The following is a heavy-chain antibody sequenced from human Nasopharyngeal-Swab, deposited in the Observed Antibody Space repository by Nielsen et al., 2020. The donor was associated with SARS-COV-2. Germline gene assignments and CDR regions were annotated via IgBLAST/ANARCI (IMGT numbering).Heavy chain of an antibody. CDR2: ISSSGRTI. Sequence: SLKISCAASGFTFSSYEMNWVRQAPGKGLEWVSYISSSGRTIYYADSVKGRFTISRDNAKNSLYLQMNSLRAEDTAVYYCARGVKEYYYDSSGYYYFDYWGQGTLVTVSS. CDR1: GFTFSSYE. V-gene: IGHV3-48*03. D-gene: IGHD3-22*01. J-gene: IGHJ4*02. CDR3: ARGVKEYYYDSSGYYYFDY.